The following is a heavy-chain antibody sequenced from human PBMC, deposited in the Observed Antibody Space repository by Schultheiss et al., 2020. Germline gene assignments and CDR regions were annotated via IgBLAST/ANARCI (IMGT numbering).Heavy chain of an antibody. CDR1: GFTFSSYA. CDR2: ISENGDST. V-gene: IGHV3-64D*09. D-gene: IGHD3-22*01. CDR3: AKVFWHDGSGYYQTYFDS. J-gene: IGHJ4*02. Sequence: GGSLRLSCAASGFTFSSYAMHWVRQAPGKGLQFVSTISENGDSTYYSDSVKGRFTISRDNSKNTLFLQMSSLRAEDTAVYYCAKVFWHDGSGYYQTYFDSWGQGTLVTVSS.